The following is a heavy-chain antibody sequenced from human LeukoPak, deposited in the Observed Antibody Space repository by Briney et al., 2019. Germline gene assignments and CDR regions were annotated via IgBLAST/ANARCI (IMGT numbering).Heavy chain of an antibody. V-gene: IGHV1-2*02. Sequence: ASVKVSCKASGYTFTGYYMHWVRQAPGQGLEWMGWINPNSGGTNYAQKFQGRVTMTRDTSISTAYMELSRLRSDDTAVYYCARSGELLNMYNRFDPWGQGTLVTVSS. J-gene: IGHJ5*02. CDR3: ARSGELLNMYNRFDP. D-gene: IGHD1-26*01. CDR1: GYTFTGYY. CDR2: INPNSGGT.